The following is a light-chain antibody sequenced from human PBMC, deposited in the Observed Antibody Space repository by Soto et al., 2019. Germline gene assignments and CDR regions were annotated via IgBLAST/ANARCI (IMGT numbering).Light chain of an antibody. CDR2: GVT. Sequence: QSVLTQPASVSGSPGQSITISCTGTSSDVGGYNYVSWYQQYPGKAPKLMIYGVTNRPSGVSNRFSGSKTGNTASLIISGLQADDEAYSYCFSHSGGASHVFGNVTNVTV. CDR1: SSDVGGYNY. CDR3: FSHSGGASHV. J-gene: IGLJ1*01. V-gene: IGLV2-14*01.